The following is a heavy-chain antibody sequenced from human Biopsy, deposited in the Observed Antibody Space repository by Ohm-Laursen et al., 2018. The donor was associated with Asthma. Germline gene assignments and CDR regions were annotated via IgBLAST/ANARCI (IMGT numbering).Heavy chain of an antibody. CDR1: GGSITSFY. CDR3: ARAGQCSSTSCYNPGWFDP. V-gene: IGHV4-34*01. CDR2: INHSGST. D-gene: IGHD2-2*01. Sequence: PGTLSLTWTVSGGSITSFYWSWIRQPPGRGLEWIGEINHSGSTNYNPSLKSRVTISVDTSKNQFSLKLSSVTAADTAVYYCARAGQCSSTSCYNPGWFDPWGQGTLVTVSS. J-gene: IGHJ5*02.